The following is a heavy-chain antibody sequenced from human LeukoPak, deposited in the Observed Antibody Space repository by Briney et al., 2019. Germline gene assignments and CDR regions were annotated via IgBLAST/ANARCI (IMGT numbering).Heavy chain of an antibody. CDR1: GGSISSSNW. J-gene: IGHJ2*01. D-gene: IGHD6-6*01. CDR3: ARASFRIAARPGYFDL. V-gene: IGHV4-4*02. Sequence: SGTLSLTCAVSGGSISSSNWWSWVRQPPGKGLEWIGEINHSGSTNYNPSLKSRVTISVDTSKNQFSLKLSSVTAADTAVYYCARASFRIAARPGYFDLWGRGTLVTVSS. CDR2: INHSGST.